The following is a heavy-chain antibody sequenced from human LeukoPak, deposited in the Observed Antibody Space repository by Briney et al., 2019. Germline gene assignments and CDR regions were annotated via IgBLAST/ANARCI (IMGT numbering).Heavy chain of an antibody. CDR1: GGSISSSSYY. J-gene: IGHJ5*02. CDR2: IYYSGST. CDR3: ARERTTIVGAGWFDP. Sequence: PSETLSLTCTVSGGSISSSSYYWGWIRQPPGKGLEWIGSIYYSGSTYYNPSLKSRVTISVDTSKNQFSLKLSSVTAADTAVYYCARERTTIVGAGWFDPWGQGTLVTVSS. D-gene: IGHD1-26*01. V-gene: IGHV4-39*07.